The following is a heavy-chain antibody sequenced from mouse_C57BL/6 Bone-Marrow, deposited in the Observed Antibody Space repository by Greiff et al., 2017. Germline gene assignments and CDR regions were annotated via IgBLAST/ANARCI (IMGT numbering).Heavy chain of an antibody. V-gene: IGHV5-4*01. CDR1: GFTFSSYA. Sequence: EVQLVESGGGLVKPGGSLKLSCAASGFTFSSYAMSWVRQTPEKRLEWVATICDGGSYTYYPDNVKGRFTIARDNAKNSLYLQMSPLKSEDTAMYYCARESWYFDVWGTGTTVTVSS. CDR3: ARESWYFDV. J-gene: IGHJ1*03. CDR2: ICDGGSYT.